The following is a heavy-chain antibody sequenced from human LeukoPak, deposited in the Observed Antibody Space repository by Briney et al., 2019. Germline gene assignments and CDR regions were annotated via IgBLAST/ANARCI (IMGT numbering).Heavy chain of an antibody. CDR1: GGSISSYY. Sequence: KPSETLSLTCTVSGGSISSYYWSWIRQPPGKGLEWIGYIYYSGSTNYNPSLKSRVTVSVDTSKNQFSLKLSSVTAADTAVYYCARAVVVGPYFDYWGQGTLVTVSS. CDR2: IYYSGST. CDR3: ARAVVVGPYFDY. D-gene: IGHD1-26*01. J-gene: IGHJ4*02. V-gene: IGHV4-59*01.